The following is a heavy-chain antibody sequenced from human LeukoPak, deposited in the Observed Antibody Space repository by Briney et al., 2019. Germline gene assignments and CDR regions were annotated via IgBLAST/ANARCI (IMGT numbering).Heavy chain of an antibody. D-gene: IGHD7-27*01. Sequence: SQTLSLTCAISGDSVSSSSAAWNWIRQSPSRGLEWLGRTYYRSKWHKDYPVSVKSRVTINPDTSKNQFSLQLNSVTPEDTAVYYCARNKLTGDQNWYFDLWGRGTLVTVSS. V-gene: IGHV6-1*01. CDR2: TYYRSKWHK. J-gene: IGHJ2*01. CDR3: ARNKLTGDQNWYFDL. CDR1: GDSVSSSSAA.